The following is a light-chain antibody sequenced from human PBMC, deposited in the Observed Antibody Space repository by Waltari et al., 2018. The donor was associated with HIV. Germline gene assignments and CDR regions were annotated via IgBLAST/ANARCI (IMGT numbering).Light chain of an antibody. V-gene: IGKV3-20*01. CDR3: HQYDSLPGT. Sequence: VLTQSPGTLSLSPGERGTLSCRASQTLTSNSLAWYQQKVGQAPRLLIFGASRRATGIPDRFSGSGSGADFTLTISRLEPEDFAVYYCHQYDSLPGTFGQGTRVEIK. CDR1: QTLTSNS. J-gene: IGKJ1*01. CDR2: GAS.